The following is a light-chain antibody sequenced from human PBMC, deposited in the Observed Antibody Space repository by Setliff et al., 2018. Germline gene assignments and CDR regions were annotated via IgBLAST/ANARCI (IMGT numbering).Light chain of an antibody. CDR1: SSDVGYYNY. V-gene: IGLV2-14*01. CDR3: SSHSSTGTYV. CDR2: EVS. J-gene: IGLJ1*01. Sequence: QSVLTQPASVSGSPGQSITISCTGTSSDVGYYNYVSWYQQHPGEAPQLKIYEVSNRPSGVSDRFTGSKSGNTASLTISGLQAGDEADYYCSSHSSTGTYVFGTGT.